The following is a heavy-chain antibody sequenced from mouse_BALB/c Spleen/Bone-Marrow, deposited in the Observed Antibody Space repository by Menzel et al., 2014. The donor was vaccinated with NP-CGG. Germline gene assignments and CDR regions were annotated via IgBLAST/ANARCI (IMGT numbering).Heavy chain of an antibody. CDR1: GYTFTSYV. D-gene: IGHD2-1*01. CDR3: ARDGNPYWYFDV. Sequence: VQLQQSGPELVKPGASVKMSCKASGYTFTSYVMHWVKQRPGQGLEWIGYINPYNDGTKYNEKFKGKATLTSDKSSSTAYMELSSLTSEDSAVYYCARDGNPYWYFDVWGAGTTVTVSS. CDR2: INPYNDGT. V-gene: IGHV1-14*01. J-gene: IGHJ1*01.